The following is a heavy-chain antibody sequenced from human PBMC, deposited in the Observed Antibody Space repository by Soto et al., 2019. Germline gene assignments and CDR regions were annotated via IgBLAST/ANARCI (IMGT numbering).Heavy chain of an antibody. J-gene: IGHJ4*02. CDR2: ISHDGINK. D-gene: IGHD5-12*01. CDR3: AKDRGYEILDS. CDR1: GFTFTNYG. V-gene: IGHV3-30*18. Sequence: GGSLRLSCAASGFTFTNYGLHWVRQAPGKGLEWVAVISHDGINKYYEDSVKGRFTISRDTSKNTLYLQMNSLRPEDTAVYYCAKDRGYEILDSWGQGTQVTVSS.